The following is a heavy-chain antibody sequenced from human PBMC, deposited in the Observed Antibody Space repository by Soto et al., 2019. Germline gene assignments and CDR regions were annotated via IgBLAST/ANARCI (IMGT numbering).Heavy chain of an antibody. CDR3: AKGQAYYYDSSGYNVPEYFQH. CDR1: GFTFSSYA. V-gene: IGHV3-23*01. Sequence: GGSLRLSCAASGFTFSSYAMSWVRQAPGKGLEWVSAISGSGGSTYYADSVKGRFTISRDNSKNTLYLQMNSLRAEDTAVYYCAKGQAYYYDSSGYNVPEYFQHWGQGTLVTVSS. D-gene: IGHD3-22*01. J-gene: IGHJ1*01. CDR2: ISGSGGST.